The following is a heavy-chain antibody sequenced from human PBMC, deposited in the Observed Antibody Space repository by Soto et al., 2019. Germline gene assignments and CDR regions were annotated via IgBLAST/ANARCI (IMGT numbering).Heavy chain of an antibody. Sequence: VQLVESGGGLVQPWGSLRLSCAVSGFTFSTFGMSWVRQPPGKGLEGVSMISGSGTTTYYPDSVKGRFTISRDNSRNTLYLQVNSLRAEDTAVYYCARHMWDLVEPLVDTWGQGTRVTVSP. J-gene: IGHJ5*02. V-gene: IGHV3-23*04. CDR1: GFTFSTFG. D-gene: IGHD1-1*01. CDR3: ARHMWDLVEPLVDT. CDR2: ISGSGTTT.